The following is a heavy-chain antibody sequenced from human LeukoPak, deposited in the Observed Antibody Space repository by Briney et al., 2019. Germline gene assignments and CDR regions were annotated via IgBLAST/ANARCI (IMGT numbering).Heavy chain of an antibody. CDR3: TTEVTMIVVVPNY. J-gene: IGHJ4*02. D-gene: IGHD3-22*01. Sequence: GGSLRLSCAASGFTFSNAWMSWVSQAPGKGLEWVGRIKSKTDGGTTDYAAPVKGRFTISGDDSKNTLYLQMNSLKTEDTAVYYCTTEVTMIVVVPNYWGQGTLVSVSS. V-gene: IGHV3-15*01. CDR2: IKSKTDGGTT. CDR1: GFTFSNAW.